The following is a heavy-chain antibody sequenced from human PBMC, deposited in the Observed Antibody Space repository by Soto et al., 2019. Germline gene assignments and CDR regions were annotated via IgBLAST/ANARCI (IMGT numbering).Heavy chain of an antibody. CDR3: ARDYYDSSGYYYVRYPLDI. CDR1: GGTFSSYA. V-gene: IGHV1-69*13. Sequence: SVKVSCKASGGTFSSYAISWVRQAPGQGLEWMGGIIPIFGTANYAQKFQGRVTITADESTSTAYMELSSLRSEDTAVYYCARDYYDSSGYYYVRYPLDIWGQGTMVTVSS. CDR2: IIPIFGTA. D-gene: IGHD3-22*01. J-gene: IGHJ3*02.